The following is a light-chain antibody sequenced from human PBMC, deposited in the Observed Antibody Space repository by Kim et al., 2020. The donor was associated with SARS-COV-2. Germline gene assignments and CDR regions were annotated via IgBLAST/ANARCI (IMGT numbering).Light chain of an antibody. CDR2: DAS. CDR1: QSINIW. J-gene: IGKJ1*01. CDR3: QEYKSDSWT. V-gene: IGKV1-5*01. Sequence: GDRVTITCRASQSINIWLAWYQQKPGKAPNLLIYDASNLESGGPSRFSGSGSGTQFTLTINSLQPDDFATYYCQEYKSDSWTFGQGTKVDIK.